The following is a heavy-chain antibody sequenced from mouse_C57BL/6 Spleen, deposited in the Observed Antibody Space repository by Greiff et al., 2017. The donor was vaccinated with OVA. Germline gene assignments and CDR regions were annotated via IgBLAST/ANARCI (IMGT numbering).Heavy chain of an antibody. Sequence: QVQLQQPGAELVKPGASVTLSCKASGYTFTSYWMHWLKQRSGQGLEWIGMIHPNSGSTNYNEKFKSKATLTVDKSSSTAYMQLSSLTSEDSAVYCWERGGDSSGRPFDYWGQGTMVTVSA. V-gene: IGHV1-64*01. CDR2: IHPNSGST. CDR3: ERGGDSSGRPFDY. D-gene: IGHD3-2*02. CDR1: GYTFTSYW. J-gene: IGHJ3*01.